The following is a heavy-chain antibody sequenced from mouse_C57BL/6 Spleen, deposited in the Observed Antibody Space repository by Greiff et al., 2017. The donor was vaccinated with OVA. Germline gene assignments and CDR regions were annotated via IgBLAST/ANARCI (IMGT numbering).Heavy chain of an antibody. V-gene: IGHV2-9-1*01. CDR1: GFSLTSYA. CDR3: AREEGVTTVVAKGYFDV. Sequence: QVQLQQSGPGLVAPSQSLSITCTVSGFSLTSYAISWVRQPPGKGLEWLGVIWTGGGTNYNSALKSRLSISKDNSKSQVFLKMNSLQTDDTARYYCAREEGVTTVVAKGYFDVWGTGTTVTVSS. CDR2: IWTGGGT. D-gene: IGHD1-1*01. J-gene: IGHJ1*03.